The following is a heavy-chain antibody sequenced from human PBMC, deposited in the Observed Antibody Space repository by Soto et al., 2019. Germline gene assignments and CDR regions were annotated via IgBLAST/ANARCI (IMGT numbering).Heavy chain of an antibody. D-gene: IGHD3-22*01. J-gene: IGHJ4*02. V-gene: IGHV3-23*01. Sequence: EVQLLESGGGLVQPGGSLRLSCAASGFTFSSYAMTWVRQAPGKGLEWVSGISGSGASTFYADSVKGRFTTSRDTSKNTLYLQMNSLRAEDTAVYYCGNGYYYDSSGYLLDYWGQGTLVTVSS. CDR3: GNGYYYDSSGYLLDY. CDR1: GFTFSSYA. CDR2: ISGSGAST.